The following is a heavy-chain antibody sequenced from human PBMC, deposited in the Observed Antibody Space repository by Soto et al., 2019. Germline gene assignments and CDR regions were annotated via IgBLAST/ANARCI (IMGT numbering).Heavy chain of an antibody. Sequence: ASVKVSCKASGYTFTSYGISWVRQAPGQGLEWMGWISAYNDNTNYAQKLQGRVTMTTDTSTSTAYMELRSLESDDTAVYYCVRDRGYTYAENFDYWGQGTLVTVSS. CDR1: GYTFTSYG. CDR3: VRDRGYTYAENFDY. V-gene: IGHV1-18*01. CDR2: ISAYNDNT. J-gene: IGHJ4*02. D-gene: IGHD5-18*01.